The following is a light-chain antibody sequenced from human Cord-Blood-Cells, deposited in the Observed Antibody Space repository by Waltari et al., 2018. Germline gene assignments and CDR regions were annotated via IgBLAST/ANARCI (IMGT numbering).Light chain of an antibody. CDR1: SSAVGSYNL. Sequence: QSALTQPASVSGSPGQSITISCTGTSSAVGSYNLVSWSQQHPGKAPKLMIYEGSKRPSGVSNRFSGSKSGNTASLTISGLQAEDEADYYCCSYAGSSTLWVFGGGTKLTVL. CDR2: EGS. CDR3: CSYAGSSTLWV. V-gene: IGLV2-23*01. J-gene: IGLJ3*02.